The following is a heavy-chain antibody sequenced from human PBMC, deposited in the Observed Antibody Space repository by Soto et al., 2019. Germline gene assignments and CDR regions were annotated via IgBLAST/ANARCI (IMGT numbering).Heavy chain of an antibody. D-gene: IGHD3-10*01. CDR2: ISGSGGST. J-gene: IGHJ6*02. V-gene: IGHV3-23*01. Sequence: GGSLRLSCAASGFTFSSYAMSWVRQAPGKGLEWVSAISGSGGSTYYADSVKGRFTISRDNSKNTLYLQMNSLRAEDTAVYYCAKDTGGVVVRGVIAFGTSDYYYYGMDVWGQGTTVTVSS. CDR3: AKDTGGVVVRGVIAFGTSDYYYYGMDV. CDR1: GFTFSSYA.